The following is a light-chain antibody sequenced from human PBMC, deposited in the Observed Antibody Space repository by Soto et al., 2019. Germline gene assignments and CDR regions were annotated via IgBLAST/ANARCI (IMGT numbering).Light chain of an antibody. CDR3: QQRGDRPRT. V-gene: IGKV3-11*01. CDR2: DAS. J-gene: IGKJ2*01. Sequence: EIVLTQSPAALSLSPGERATLSCRASQRVSNYLAWYQQRPGRAPRLLIYDASHRATGIPARFSGSGSGTDFTLTINSLEPEDFAVYYCQQRGDRPRTFGQGTKLEIK. CDR1: QRVSNY.